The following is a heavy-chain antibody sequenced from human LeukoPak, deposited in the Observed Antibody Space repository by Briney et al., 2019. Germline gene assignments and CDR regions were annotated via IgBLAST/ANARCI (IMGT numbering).Heavy chain of an antibody. CDR2: VSYDGNDN. Sequence: PGRSLRLSCAASGFTFSNYGVHWVRQAPGKGLEWVAIVSYDGNDNYYADSVKGRFTISRDNSKNTLYLQMNSLKDEDTAVYYCAKGSCGWYYPHFDYWGQGTLVTVSS. V-gene: IGHV3-30*18. CDR3: AKGSCGWYYPHFDY. CDR1: GFTFSNYG. D-gene: IGHD6-19*01. J-gene: IGHJ4*02.